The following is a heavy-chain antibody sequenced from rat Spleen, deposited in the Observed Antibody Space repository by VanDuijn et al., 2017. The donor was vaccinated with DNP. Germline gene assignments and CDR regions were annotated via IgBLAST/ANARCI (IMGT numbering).Heavy chain of an antibody. CDR1: GYSITSSYR. CDR3: ARWRGYNPPYAMDA. D-gene: IGHD1-4*01. V-gene: IGHV3-3*01. J-gene: IGHJ4*01. CDR2: VNSAGTT. Sequence: EVQLQESGPGLVKPSQSLSLTCSVTGYSITSSYRWNWIRKFPGNKLEWMGSVNSAGTTNYNPSLKSGISLTRDQSKNLLFLQVNSVTSEEAATYGCARWRGYNPPYAMDAWGQGTSVTVSS.